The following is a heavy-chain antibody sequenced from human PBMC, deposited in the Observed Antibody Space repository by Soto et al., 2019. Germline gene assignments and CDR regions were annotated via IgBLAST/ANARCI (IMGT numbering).Heavy chain of an antibody. V-gene: IGHV4-39*01. J-gene: IGHJ4*02. CDR2: IYYSGST. D-gene: IGHD1-1*01. CDR1: GASLSDNY. CDR3: ASHPLNWSDADS. Sequence: SETLSLTCAVYGASLSDNYWGWIRQPPGKGLEWIGSIYYSGSTYYNPSLKSRVTISVDTSKNQFSLKLSSVTAADTGVYYCASHPLNWSDADSWGQGVLVTVSS.